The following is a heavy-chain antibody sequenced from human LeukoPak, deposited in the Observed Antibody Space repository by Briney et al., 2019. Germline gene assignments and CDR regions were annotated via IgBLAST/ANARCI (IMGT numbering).Heavy chain of an antibody. CDR1: GFTFSSYA. J-gene: IGHJ4*02. V-gene: IGHV3-64*01. CDR2: ISSNGGST. CDR3: ARGRGIAVAGLFDY. Sequence: PGGSLRLSCAASGFTFSSYAMHWVRQAPGKGLEYVSAISSNGGSTYYAYSVKGRFTISRDNSKNTLYLQMGSLRAEDMAAYYCARGRGIAVAGLFDYWGQGTLVTVSS. D-gene: IGHD6-19*01.